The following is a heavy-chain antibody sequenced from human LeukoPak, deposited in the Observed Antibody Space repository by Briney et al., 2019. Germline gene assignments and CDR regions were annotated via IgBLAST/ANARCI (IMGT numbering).Heavy chain of an antibody. Sequence: GGSLRPSCAASGFIVSSNHMSWVRQAPGKGLEWVSIIYSGADTYYADSVKGRFTVSRDNSKNTVHLQMNSLRAEDTAVYYCARGAAGGSGGIDYWGQGTLVTVSS. D-gene: IGHD6-13*01. CDR3: ARGAAGGSGGIDY. V-gene: IGHV3-53*01. CDR1: GFIVSSNH. J-gene: IGHJ4*02. CDR2: IYSGADT.